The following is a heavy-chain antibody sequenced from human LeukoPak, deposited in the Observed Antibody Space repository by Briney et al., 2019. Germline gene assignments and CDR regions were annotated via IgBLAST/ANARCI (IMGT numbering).Heavy chain of an antibody. CDR3: AKAGEGSGWYLGYFEY. CDR1: GFTFSSYE. Sequence: GGSLRLSCAASGFTFSSYEMNWVRQAPGKGLEWVSYISSSGSTIYYADSVKGRFTISRDNAKNSLYLQMNSLRAEDTAVYYCAKAGEGSGWYLGYFEYWGQGTLVTVSS. V-gene: IGHV3-48*03. J-gene: IGHJ4*02. D-gene: IGHD6-19*01. CDR2: ISSSGSTI.